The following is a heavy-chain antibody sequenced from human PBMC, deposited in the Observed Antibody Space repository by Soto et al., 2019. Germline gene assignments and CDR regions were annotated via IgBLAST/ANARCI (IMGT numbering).Heavy chain of an antibody. CDR1: GFTFSSYW. CDR3: ASFNLADTAMVTDKYYYYYMDV. J-gene: IGHJ6*03. CDR2: INSDGSST. Sequence: GGSLRLSCAASGFTFSSYWMHWVRQAPGKGLVWVSRINSDGSSTSYADSVKGRFTISRDNAKNTLYLQMNSLRAEDTAVYYCASFNLADTAMVTDKYYYYYMDVLGKGTTVTVSS. D-gene: IGHD5-18*01. V-gene: IGHV3-74*01.